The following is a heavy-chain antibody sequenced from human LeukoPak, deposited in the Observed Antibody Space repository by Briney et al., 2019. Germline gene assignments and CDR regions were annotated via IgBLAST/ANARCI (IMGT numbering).Heavy chain of an antibody. CDR3: AKDRVALELSNWFDP. CDR1: GFTFDDYA. J-gene: IGHJ5*02. Sequence: GGSLRLSCAASGFTFDDYAMRWVRQAPGKGLEWVSGISWNSGSIGYADSVKGRFTISRDNAKNSLYLQMNSLRAEDTALYYCAKDRVALELSNWFDPWGQGTLVTVSS. CDR2: ISWNSGSI. D-gene: IGHD1-7*01. V-gene: IGHV3-9*01.